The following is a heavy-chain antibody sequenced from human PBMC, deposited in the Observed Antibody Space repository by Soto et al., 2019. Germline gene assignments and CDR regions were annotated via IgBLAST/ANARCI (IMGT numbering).Heavy chain of an antibody. J-gene: IGHJ4*02. D-gene: IGHD2-8*01. CDR2: IRQDGGDK. V-gene: IGHV3-7*01. CDR3: VRDAVVSGVDSFDY. CDR1: GFTFSSYW. Sequence: GSLRLSCAASGFTFSSYWMSWVRQAPGKGLEWVANIRQDGGDKYFLESVKGRFTISRDNAKNSLYLQMNSLRVEDTAIYYCVRDAVVSGVDSFDYWGQGTLVTVSS.